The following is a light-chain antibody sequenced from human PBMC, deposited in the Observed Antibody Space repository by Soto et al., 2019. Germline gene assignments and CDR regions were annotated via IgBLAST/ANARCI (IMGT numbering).Light chain of an antibody. J-gene: IGLJ1*01. CDR1: SSDVGDYNY. V-gene: IGLV2-14*01. CDR2: DVS. CDR3: SSYTSSSTLVV. Sequence: QSVLTQPASVSGSPGQSITISCTGTSSDVGDYNYVSWYQQHPGKAPKLVIYDVSNRPSGVSNRFSDSKSGNTASLTISGLQAEDEADYYCSSYTSSSTLVVFGTGTKVTVL.